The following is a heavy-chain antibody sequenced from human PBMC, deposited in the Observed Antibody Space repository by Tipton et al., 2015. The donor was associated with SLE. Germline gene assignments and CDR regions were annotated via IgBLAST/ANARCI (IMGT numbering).Heavy chain of an antibody. CDR2: ISYDGSNK. Sequence: SLRLSCAASGFTFSAYGMHWVRQAPGKGLEWVAAISYDGSNKYYADSVKGRFTISRDNSKNTLDLQMSNLRAEDTAVYFCAKWGTYCTNGLCYYWFDPWGQGTQVTVSS. V-gene: IGHV3-30*18. D-gene: IGHD2-8*01. J-gene: IGHJ5*02. CDR1: GFTFSAYG. CDR3: AKWGTYCTNGLCYYWFDP.